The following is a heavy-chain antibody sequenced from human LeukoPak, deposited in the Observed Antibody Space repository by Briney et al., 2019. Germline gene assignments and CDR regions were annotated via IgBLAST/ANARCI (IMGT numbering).Heavy chain of an antibody. J-gene: IGHJ4*02. D-gene: IGHD3-10*01. CDR2: ISYDGSNK. V-gene: IGHV3-30-3*01. Sequence: GGSLRLSCAASGFTFSSYAMSWVRQAPGKGLEWVAVISYDGSNKYYADSVKGRFTISRDNSKNTLYLQMNSLRAEDTAVYYCARAGTYLYFDYWGQGTLVTVSS. CDR3: ARAGTYLYFDY. CDR1: GFTFSSYA.